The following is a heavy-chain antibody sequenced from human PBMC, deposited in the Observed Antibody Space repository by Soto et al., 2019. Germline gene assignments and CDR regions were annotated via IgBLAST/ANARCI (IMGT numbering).Heavy chain of an antibody. CDR3: ARGYCSSTSCYAYERYYYYYYYMDV. Sequence: ASVKVSCKASGYTFTSYAMHWVRQAPGQRLERMGWINAGNGNTKYSQKFQGRVTITRDTSASTAYMELSSLRSEDTAVYYCARGYCSSTSCYAYERYYYYYYYMDVWGNGTTVTVSS. CDR1: GYTFTSYA. CDR2: INAGNGNT. V-gene: IGHV1-3*01. D-gene: IGHD2-2*01. J-gene: IGHJ6*03.